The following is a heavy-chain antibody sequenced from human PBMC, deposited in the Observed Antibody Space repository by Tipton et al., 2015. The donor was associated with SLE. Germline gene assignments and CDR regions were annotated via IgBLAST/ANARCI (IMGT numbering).Heavy chain of an antibody. CDR3: AKDLGGGYSSSWYKGGFDS. CDR2: IKPDGRTI. D-gene: IGHD6-13*01. J-gene: IGHJ4*02. CDR1: GFTLNNDW. Sequence: SLRLSCAASGFTLNNDWMHWVRQAPGKGLVWVSRIKPDGRTINYADVVKGRFTISRDSAENSLYLQMNSLRAEDTALYYRAKDLGGGYSSSWYKGGFDSWGQGTLVTVSS. V-gene: IGHV3-74*01.